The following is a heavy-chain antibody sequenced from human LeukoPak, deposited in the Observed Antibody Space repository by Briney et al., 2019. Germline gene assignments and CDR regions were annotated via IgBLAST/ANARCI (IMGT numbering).Heavy chain of an antibody. J-gene: IGHJ4*02. CDR3: ARDSRVPAVGADY. CDR1: GFTVSSNY. D-gene: IGHD2-2*01. CDR2: IYSAGST. V-gene: IGHV3-66*01. Sequence: PGGSLRLSCAASGFTVSSNYKTWVRQAPGKWLEWVSVIYSAGSTYYADSVKGRFTISRDDSKNTLYLQMNSLRAEDTAVYYCARDSRVPAVGADYWGQGILVTVSS.